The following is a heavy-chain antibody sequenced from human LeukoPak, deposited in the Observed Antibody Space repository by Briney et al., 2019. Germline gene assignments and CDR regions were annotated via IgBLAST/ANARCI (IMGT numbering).Heavy chain of an antibody. CDR3: ARALDTPTNDY. D-gene: IGHD5-18*01. J-gene: IGHJ4*02. V-gene: IGHV1-18*01. CDR1: GYTFTSYG. CDR2: ISVYNGNT. Sequence: GASVKVSCKASGYTFTSYGINWVRQAPGQGLEWMGWISVYNGNTLYAQRLQGRVTMTTDTSTSTAYMDLRSLRPDDTAVYYCARALDTPTNDYWGQGTLVTVSS.